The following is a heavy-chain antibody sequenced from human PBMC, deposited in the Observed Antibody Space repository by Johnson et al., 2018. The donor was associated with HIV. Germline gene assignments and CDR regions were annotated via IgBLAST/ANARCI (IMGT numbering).Heavy chain of an antibody. Sequence: VQLVESGGGVVRPGGSLRLSCAASGFTFDDYAMHWVRQAPGKGLEWVSGISWNSGRIAYADSVKGRFTISRDNAKNFLYLQMNSLRAEDTALYYCARDFRVWGQGTMVTVSS. CDR1: GFTFDDYA. CDR2: ISWNSGRI. J-gene: IGHJ3*01. V-gene: IGHV3-9*01. CDR3: ARDFRV.